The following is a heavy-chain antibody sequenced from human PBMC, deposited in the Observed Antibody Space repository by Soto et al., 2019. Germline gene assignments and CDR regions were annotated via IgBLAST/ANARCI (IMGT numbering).Heavy chain of an antibody. CDR2: INPNSGGT. CDR1: GYSFTGYY. D-gene: IGHD6-6*01. J-gene: IGHJ5*02. CDR3: ARDYSSSSAP. Sequence: GASVKVSCKASGYSFTGYYIHWVRQAPGQGLEWMGWINPNSGGTNYAQKFQGRVTMTRDTSISTAYLELSGLRYDDTAVYYCARDYSSSSAPWGQGTAVTVSS. V-gene: IGHV1-2*02.